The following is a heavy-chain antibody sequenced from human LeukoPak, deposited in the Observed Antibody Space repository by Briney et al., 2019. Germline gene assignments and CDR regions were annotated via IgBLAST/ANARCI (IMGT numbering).Heavy chain of an antibody. CDR3: ARDPYNYGNWYFDL. V-gene: IGHV3-11*04. CDR1: GFNFREYY. J-gene: IGHJ2*01. Sequence: GGSLRLSCAASGFNFREYYMTWIRQAPGKGLEWVSYISSSSSTIYYADSVKGRFTISRDNAKNSLYLQMNSLRAEDTAVFYCARDPYNYGNWYFDLWGRGTLVTVSS. CDR2: ISSSSSTI. D-gene: IGHD5-18*01.